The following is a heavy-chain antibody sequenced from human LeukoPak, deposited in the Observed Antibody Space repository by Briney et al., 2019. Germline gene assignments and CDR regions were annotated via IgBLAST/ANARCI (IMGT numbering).Heavy chain of an antibody. CDR3: ARGPPNRRIQLWFGRGMYYFDY. CDR2: INHSGST. Sequence: PSATLSLTCAVYGGSFSGYYWSWIRPPPGKGREWIGEINHSGSTNYNPSLKSRVTISVDTSKNQFSLKLSSVTAADTAVYYCARGPPNRRIQLWFGRGMYYFDYWGQGTLVTVSS. D-gene: IGHD5-18*01. V-gene: IGHV4-34*01. CDR1: GGSFSGYY. J-gene: IGHJ4*02.